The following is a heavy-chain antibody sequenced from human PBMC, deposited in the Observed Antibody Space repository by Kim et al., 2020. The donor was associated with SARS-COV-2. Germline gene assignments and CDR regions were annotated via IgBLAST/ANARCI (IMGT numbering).Heavy chain of an antibody. CDR1: GFTFSSYS. J-gene: IGHJ6*02. D-gene: IGHD3-9*01. Sequence: GGSLRLSCAASGFTFSSYSMNWVRQAPGKGLEWVSSISSSSSYLYYADSVKGRFTISRDNAKNSLYLQMNSLRAEDTAVYYCARDRVPFDWFHKIGYYYYGMDVWGQGTTVTVSS. CDR2: ISSSSSYL. V-gene: IGHV3-21*01. CDR3: ARDRVPFDWFHKIGYYYYGMDV.